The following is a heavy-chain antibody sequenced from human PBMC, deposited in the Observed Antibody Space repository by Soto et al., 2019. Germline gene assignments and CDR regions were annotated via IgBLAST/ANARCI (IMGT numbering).Heavy chain of an antibody. D-gene: IGHD4-17*01. CDR2: IWYDGSNK. V-gene: IGHV3-33*01. Sequence: QVQLVESGGGVVQPGRSLRLSCAASGFTFSSYGMHWVRQAPGKGLEWVAVIWYDGSNKYYADSVKGRFTISRDNSKNTLYLQMNSLIAEDTAVYYCARVGDYGDMVYYWGQGTLVTVSS. CDR3: ARVGDYGDMVYY. J-gene: IGHJ4*02. CDR1: GFTFSSYG.